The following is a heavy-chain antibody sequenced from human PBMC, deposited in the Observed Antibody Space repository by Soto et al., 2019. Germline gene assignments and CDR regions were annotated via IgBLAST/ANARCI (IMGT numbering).Heavy chain of an antibody. D-gene: IGHD6-13*01. Sequence: EVQLLESGGGLVQPEGSLRLSCEASGFTFSSYAMSWVRQAPGKGLEWVSGISGGGSTTYYADSVKGRFTISSDNSKNTLYLQVNSLRAEDMAVYYCARDQAAGGTISRYFQDWGQGTLVTVSS. J-gene: IGHJ1*01. CDR3: ARDQAAGGTISRYFQD. CDR2: ISGGGSTT. V-gene: IGHV3-23*01. CDR1: GFTFSSYA.